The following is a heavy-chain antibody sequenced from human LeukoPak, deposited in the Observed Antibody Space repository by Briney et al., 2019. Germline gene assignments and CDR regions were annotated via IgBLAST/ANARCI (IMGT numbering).Heavy chain of an antibody. CDR2: MHHSGRT. Sequence: ASGTLPLTCAISGASITSTNWWVWVRQPPGKGLGWIGEMHHSGRTNYNPSLRSRVAMSLDKSNNQFYLRLSSVAAADTALYYCARAQEGCSRSSCYLGPWGQGTQVTVSS. V-gene: IGHV4-4*02. D-gene: IGHD2-2*01. J-gene: IGHJ5*02. CDR3: ARAQEGCSRSSCYLGP. CDR1: GASITSTNW.